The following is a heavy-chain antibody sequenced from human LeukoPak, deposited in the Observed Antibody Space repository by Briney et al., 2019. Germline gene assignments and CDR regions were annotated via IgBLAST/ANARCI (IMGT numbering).Heavy chain of an antibody. J-gene: IGHJ5*02. CDR1: GGSFSGYY. CDR2: INHSGST. Sequence: SETLSLTCAVYGGSFSGYYWSWIRQPPGKGLEWIGEINHSGSTNYNPSLKSRVTISVDTSKNQFSLKLSSVTAVDTAVYYCARVLKVVVVPTYWFDPWGQGTLVTVSS. CDR3: ARVLKVVVVPTYWFDP. V-gene: IGHV4-34*01. D-gene: IGHD2-2*01.